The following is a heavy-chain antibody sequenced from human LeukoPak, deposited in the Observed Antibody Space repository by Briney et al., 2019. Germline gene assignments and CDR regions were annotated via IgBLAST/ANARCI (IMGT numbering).Heavy chain of an antibody. Sequence: PGESLRLSCAASGFAFSSYSMSWVRQAPGKGLEWVSSINVSPAYISYADSAKGRFTISRDNAKNSLYLQMNSLRAEDTALYFCAKDAVVRGVRPYYFDYWGLGTLVTVSS. J-gene: IGHJ4*02. V-gene: IGHV3-21*04. CDR3: AKDAVVRGVRPYYFDY. CDR2: INVSPAYI. D-gene: IGHD3-10*01. CDR1: GFAFSSYS.